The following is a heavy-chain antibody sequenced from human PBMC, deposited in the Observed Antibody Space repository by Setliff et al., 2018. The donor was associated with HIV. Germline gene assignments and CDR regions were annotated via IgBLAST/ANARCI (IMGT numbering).Heavy chain of an antibody. Sequence: LRLSCAASGFTFSNYCMDWFRQAPGKGLEWVSSISYGSLYIYQSDSVRGRFTISRDDAKMSLYLQMNSLGAEDTAVYYCAGSRGYFVNADWGQGTLVTVSS. CDR3: AGSRGYFVNAD. J-gene: IGHJ4*02. V-gene: IGHV3-21*01. D-gene: IGHD3-22*01. CDR2: ISYGSLYI. CDR1: GFTFSNYC.